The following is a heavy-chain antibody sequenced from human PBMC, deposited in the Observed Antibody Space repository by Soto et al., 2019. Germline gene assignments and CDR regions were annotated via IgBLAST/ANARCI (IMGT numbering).Heavy chain of an antibody. D-gene: IGHD2-2*01. J-gene: IGHJ5*02. V-gene: IGHV1-24*01. CDR3: ATATPFVGYCSSTSCYAGWFDP. CDR1: GYTLTELS. Sequence: ASVKVSCKVSGYTLTELSMHWVRQAPGKGLEWMGGFDPEDGETIYAQKFQGRVTMTEDTSTDTAYMELSSLRSEDTAVYYCATATPFVGYCSSTSCYAGWFDPWGQGTLVTVSS. CDR2: FDPEDGET.